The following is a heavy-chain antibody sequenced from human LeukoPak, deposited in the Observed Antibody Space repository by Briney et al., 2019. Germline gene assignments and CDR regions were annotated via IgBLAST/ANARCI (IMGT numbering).Heavy chain of an antibody. Sequence: SETLSLTCTVSGGSISSYYWSWIRQPPGKGLEWIGYIYTSGSTNYNPSLKSRDTISVDTSKNQFSLKLSSVTAADTAVYYCARHRSSSWYTGDDYYYYYYMDVWGKGTTVTVSS. CDR1: GGSISSYY. D-gene: IGHD6-13*01. J-gene: IGHJ6*03. CDR3: ARHRSSSWYTGDDYYYYYYMDV. V-gene: IGHV4-4*09. CDR2: IYTSGST.